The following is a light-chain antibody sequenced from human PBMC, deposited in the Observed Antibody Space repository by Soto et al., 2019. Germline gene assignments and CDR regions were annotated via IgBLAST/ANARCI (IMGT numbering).Light chain of an antibody. CDR3: LQDNNYPWT. V-gene: IGKV1-6*01. Sequence: AIQMTQSPSSLSASVGDRVTISCRASQSIGNTLGWYQQKPGKAPKVLIYGASKLQSGVPARFSGSGSGTDFTLAISSLQPEDSATYYCLQDNNYPWTFGQGTKVDIK. J-gene: IGKJ1*01. CDR2: GAS. CDR1: QSIGNT.